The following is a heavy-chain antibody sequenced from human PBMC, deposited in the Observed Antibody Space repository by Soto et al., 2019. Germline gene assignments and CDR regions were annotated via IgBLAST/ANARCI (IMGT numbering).Heavy chain of an antibody. CDR1: GYTFTGYY. D-gene: IGHD2-2*01. J-gene: IGHJ5*02. CDR3: ARRLVPFTIGWFDP. V-gene: IGHV1-2*02. Sequence: ASVKVSCKASGYTFTGYYIHWVRQAPGLGLEWMGWINPNSGVTNYAQNFQGRVTMTRDASISTAYMELNRLRSDDTAVYYCARRLVPFTIGWFDPWGQGTLVTVSS. CDR2: INPNSGVT.